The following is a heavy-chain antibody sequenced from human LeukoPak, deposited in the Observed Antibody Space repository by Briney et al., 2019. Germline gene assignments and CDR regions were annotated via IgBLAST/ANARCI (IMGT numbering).Heavy chain of an antibody. J-gene: IGHJ4*02. CDR3: AVRAVRGVMGFDY. V-gene: IGHV1-46*01. CDR1: RYTLARNY. CDR2: INPRGDST. D-gene: IGHD3-10*01. Sequence: PSVRVSCKAARYTLARNYMHCVRQAPRQGLGWMGIINPRGDSTTYAQKFQGRVTMARDTSTSTVYMELYSLTSEDTAVYYCAVRAVRGVMGFDYWGQGTQVTVSS.